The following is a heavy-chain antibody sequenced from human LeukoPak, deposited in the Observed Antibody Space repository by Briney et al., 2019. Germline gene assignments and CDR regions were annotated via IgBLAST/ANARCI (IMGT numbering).Heavy chain of an antibody. V-gene: IGHV1-18*04. Sequence: ASVKVSCKPSGYTFTSYGISWVRQAPGQGLEWMGWISAYNGNTNYAQKLQGRVTMTTDTSTSTAYMELRSLRSDDTAVYYCASSGYFDWLLSLDYWGQGTLVTVSS. CDR2: ISAYNGNT. CDR3: ASSGYFDWLLSLDY. CDR1: GYTFTSYG. D-gene: IGHD3-9*01. J-gene: IGHJ4*02.